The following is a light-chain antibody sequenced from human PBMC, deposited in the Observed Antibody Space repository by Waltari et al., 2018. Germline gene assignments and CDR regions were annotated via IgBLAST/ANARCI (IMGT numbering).Light chain of an antibody. V-gene: IGKV3-15*01. Sequence: EIVMTQSPATLSVSPGERATLSCRASQSVSDNVIWYQQKPGQAPRLLIYGTSTRATCIPARFSGSGSGTVFTLTISSLQSEDSAVYYCQQYNNWPPRYTFGQGTKLEIK. CDR3: QQYNNWPPRYT. J-gene: IGKJ2*01. CDR2: GTS. CDR1: QSVSDN.